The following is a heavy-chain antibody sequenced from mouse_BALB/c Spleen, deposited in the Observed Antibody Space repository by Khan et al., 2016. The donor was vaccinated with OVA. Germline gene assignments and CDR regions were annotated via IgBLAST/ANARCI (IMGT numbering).Heavy chain of an antibody. V-gene: IGHV1S137*01. D-gene: IGHD2-3*01. CDR1: GYTFTDYA. CDR2: ISTYSGST. CDR3: ARPGYDGYYDY. J-gene: IGHJ2*01. Sequence: QVQLQQSGPELVRPGVSVKISCKGSGYTFTDYAMYWVKQSHAKSLEWIGLISTYSGSTNYNQKFKGKVTMTVDKSSSAAYMELARLTSEDSAIYYGARPGYDGYYDYWGQGTTLTVSS.